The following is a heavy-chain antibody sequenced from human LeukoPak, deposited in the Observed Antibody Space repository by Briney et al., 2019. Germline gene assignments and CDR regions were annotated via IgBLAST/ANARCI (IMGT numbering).Heavy chain of an antibody. Sequence: PGGPLRLSCAASGFTFSSYSMNWVRQAPGKGLEWVSYISSSSSTIYYADSVKGRFTISRDNAKNSLYLQMNSLRDEDTAVYYCARDQGYYDSSGYYSYNWFDPWGQGTLVTVSS. CDR1: GFTFSSYS. V-gene: IGHV3-48*02. J-gene: IGHJ5*02. CDR3: ARDQGYYDSSGYYSYNWFDP. D-gene: IGHD3-22*01. CDR2: ISSSSSTI.